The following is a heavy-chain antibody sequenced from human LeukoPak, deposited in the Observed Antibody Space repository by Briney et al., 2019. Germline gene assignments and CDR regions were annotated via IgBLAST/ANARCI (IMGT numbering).Heavy chain of an antibody. CDR2: IRYDGSNE. CDR1: GFSFSSYG. V-gene: IGHV3-30*02. D-gene: IGHD1-26*01. J-gene: IGHJ4*02. CDR3: ARDRNEVGATFDY. Sequence: GGSLRLSCAVSGFSFSSYGMHWVRQAPGKGLEWVAFIRYDGSNEYYADSVKGRFTVSRDNSKNTLYLQMNSLRAEDTAVYYCARDRNEVGATFDYWGQGTLVTVSS.